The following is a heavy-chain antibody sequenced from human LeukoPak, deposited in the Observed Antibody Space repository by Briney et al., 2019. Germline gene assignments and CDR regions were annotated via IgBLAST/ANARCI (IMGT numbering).Heavy chain of an antibody. CDR3: ARGFRYCSGGSCYPGVNWFDP. D-gene: IGHD2-15*01. V-gene: IGHV4-39*01. CDR1: GDSISSTTYN. J-gene: IGHJ5*02. Sequence: SETLPLTCTVSGDSISSTTYNWGWIRQPPGKGLEWIGSIYYTGSTYYNPSLKSRVTMSVDTSKNQFSLKLNSVTAADTAVYYCARGFRYCSGGSCYPGVNWFDPWGQGTLVTVSS. CDR2: IYYTGST.